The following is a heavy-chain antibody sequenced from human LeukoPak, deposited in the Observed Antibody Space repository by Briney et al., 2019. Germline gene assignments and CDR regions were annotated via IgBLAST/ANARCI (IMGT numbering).Heavy chain of an antibody. V-gene: IGHV3-48*04. CDR2: IWGNGYTT. Sequence: GGSLRLSCTGSGFTFSRYSINWVRQAPGKGLEWVSVIWGNGYTTYYADSVKGRFTISRDNSKNTVYLQMDSLRAEDTAVYYCARDSSCDNWGQGTLVTVSS. D-gene: IGHD2-2*01. CDR1: GFTFSRYS. J-gene: IGHJ4*02. CDR3: ARDSSCDN.